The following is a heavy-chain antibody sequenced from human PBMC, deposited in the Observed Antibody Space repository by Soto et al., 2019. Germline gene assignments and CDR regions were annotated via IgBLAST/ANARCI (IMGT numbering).Heavy chain of an antibody. J-gene: IGHJ4*02. V-gene: IGHV4-31*03. CDR1: VGSISTGGYY. Sequence: QVQLQESGPGLVKPSQTLSLTCTVSVGSISTGGYYWTWIRQHPVKGLGGSGYIDYSTSTYSNPSLTIRVTISVDTSKNQISVELSSVTAPDTAVYSCERGRSVTLFDNWGQGTLVTVSS. CDR2: IDYSTST. D-gene: IGHD4-17*01. CDR3: ERGRSVTLFDN.